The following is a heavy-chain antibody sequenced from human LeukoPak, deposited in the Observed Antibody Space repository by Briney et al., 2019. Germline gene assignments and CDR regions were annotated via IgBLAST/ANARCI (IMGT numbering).Heavy chain of an antibody. J-gene: IGHJ4*02. CDR3: ARDVGGSGQIDY. CDR1: GGSISSYY. V-gene: IGHV4-59*01. CDR2: IYYSGST. Sequence: SETLSLTCTVSGGSISSYYWSWIRQPPGKGLEWIGYIYYSGSTNYNPSLKSRVTISVDTSKNQFPLKLSSVTAADTAVYYCARDVGGSGQIDYWGQGTLVTVSS. D-gene: IGHD3-10*01.